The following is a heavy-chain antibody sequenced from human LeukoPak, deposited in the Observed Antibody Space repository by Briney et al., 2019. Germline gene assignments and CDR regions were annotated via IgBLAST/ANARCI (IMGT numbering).Heavy chain of an antibody. V-gene: IGHV3-15*07. CDR3: WGGDSSGYDY. J-gene: IGHJ4*02. D-gene: IGHD3-22*01. CDR2: IKSNLDGGTT. Sequence: GALSLSCAASGFTFSNAWMNWVRQAPGKGLEWVGRIKSNLDGGTTDYAAPVKGRFSISRDDSKNTLYLQTNSLKTEDTAVYYCWGGDSSGYDYWGQGTLVTVSS. CDR1: GFTFSNAW.